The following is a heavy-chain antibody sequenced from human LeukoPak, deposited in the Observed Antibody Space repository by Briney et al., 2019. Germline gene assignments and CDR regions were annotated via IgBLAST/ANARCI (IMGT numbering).Heavy chain of an antibody. CDR3: AKDHIPGIAAAGTTDYMDV. CDR1: GFTFDDYA. J-gene: IGHJ6*03. CDR2: ISWDGGST. D-gene: IGHD6-13*01. Sequence: GGSLRLSCAASGFTFDDYAMHWVRQAPGKGLEWVSLISWDGGSTYYADSVKGRFTISRDNSKNSLYLQMNSLRAEDTALYYCAKDHIPGIAAAGTTDYMDVWGKGTTVTVSS. V-gene: IGHV3-43D*03.